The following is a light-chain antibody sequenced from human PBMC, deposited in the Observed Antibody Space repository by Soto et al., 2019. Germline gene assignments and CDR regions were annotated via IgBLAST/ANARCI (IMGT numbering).Light chain of an antibody. Sequence: ILMTQSTATLSVSPGERATLSCSASQSVGSYLAWYQQKPGQAPRLLIHGASTRATGIPARFTGSGSGTDFTLSISSLQSEDFAVYYCQRYNDWPPWTFGQGTKVDIK. V-gene: IGKV3-15*01. J-gene: IGKJ1*01. CDR2: GAS. CDR3: QRYNDWPPWT. CDR1: QSVGSY.